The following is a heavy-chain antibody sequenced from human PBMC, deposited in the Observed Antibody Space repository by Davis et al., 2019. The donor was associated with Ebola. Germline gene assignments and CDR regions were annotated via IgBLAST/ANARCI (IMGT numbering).Heavy chain of an antibody. CDR2: IYGGGST. V-gene: IGHV3-66*01. D-gene: IGHD2-2*01. J-gene: IGHJ4*02. Sequence: GGSLRLSCAASGFTVSSNYMSWVRQAPGKGLEWVSVIYGGGSTYYADSVKGRFTISRDNSKNTLYLQMNSLRAEDTAVYYCARDRETGPAFDYWGQGTLVTVSS. CDR1: GFTVSSNY. CDR3: ARDRETGPAFDY.